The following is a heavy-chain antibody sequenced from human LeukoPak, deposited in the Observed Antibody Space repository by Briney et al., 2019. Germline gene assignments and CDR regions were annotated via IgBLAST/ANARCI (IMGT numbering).Heavy chain of an antibody. CDR3: AKEGYYDSSGETDY. D-gene: IGHD3-22*01. CDR2: ISGSGGST. J-gene: IGHJ4*02. Sequence: PGGSLRLFCAASGFTFSSYAMSWVRQAPGKGLEWVSAISGSGGSTYYADSVKGRFTISRDNSKNTLYLQMNSLRGEDTAVYYCAKEGYYDSSGETDYWGQGTLDSVSS. V-gene: IGHV3-23*01. CDR1: GFTFSSYA.